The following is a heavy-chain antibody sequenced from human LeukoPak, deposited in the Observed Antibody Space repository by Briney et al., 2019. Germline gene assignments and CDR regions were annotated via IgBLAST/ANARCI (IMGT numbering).Heavy chain of an antibody. D-gene: IGHD7-27*01. Sequence: PSETLSLTCTVSGGSISSYYWSWIRQPPGKGLEWIGYIYYSGSTNYNPSLKSRVTISVDTSKNQFSLKLSPVTAADTAVYYCASWGSSPELGAFDIWGQGTMVTVSS. V-gene: IGHV4-59*01. CDR1: GGSISSYY. CDR2: IYYSGST. CDR3: ASWGSSPELGAFDI. J-gene: IGHJ3*02.